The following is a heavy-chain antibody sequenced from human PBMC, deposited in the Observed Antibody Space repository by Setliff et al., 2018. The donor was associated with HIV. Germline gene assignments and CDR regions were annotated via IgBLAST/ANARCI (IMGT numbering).Heavy chain of an antibody. CDR3: AKDFHSSGWPYYFDY. V-gene: IGHV3-48*03. CDR1: GFTFSRFE. Sequence: PGGSLRLSCAASGFTFSRFEKNWVRQAPGKGLEWVSYISSSSGTIYYADAVKGRSTISRDNAENSLYLQMNSLRAEDTAVYYCAKDFHSSGWPYYFDYWGQGTLVTVSS. D-gene: IGHD6-19*01. J-gene: IGHJ4*02. CDR2: ISSSSGTI.